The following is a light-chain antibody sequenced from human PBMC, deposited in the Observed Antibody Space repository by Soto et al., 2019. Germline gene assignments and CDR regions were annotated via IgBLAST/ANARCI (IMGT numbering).Light chain of an antibody. CDR2: HVT. Sequence: QCALTQPASMSGSAGQSITISCTGTSSDVGGYNFVSWYQQHPGKAPKLMIYHVTNRPSGVSSRFSGSKSGNTASLTISGLQAEDEADYYCSSYTSNITPYVFGTGTKLTVL. V-gene: IGLV2-14*01. CDR1: SSDVGGYNF. J-gene: IGLJ1*01. CDR3: SSYTSNITPYV.